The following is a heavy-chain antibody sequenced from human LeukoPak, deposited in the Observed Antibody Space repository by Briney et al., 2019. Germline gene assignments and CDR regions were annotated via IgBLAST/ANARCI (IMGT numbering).Heavy chain of an antibody. Sequence: PGGSLRLSCAASGFTFSSFGMSWVRQAPGKGLEWVSAISGSGGSTYYADSVTGRFTISRDNSKSTLYLQMNSLRAEDTALYYCAKDGPGVTVHYFDYWGQGALVTVSS. J-gene: IGHJ4*02. D-gene: IGHD2/OR15-2a*01. CDR1: GFTFSSFG. V-gene: IGHV3-23*01. CDR2: ISGSGGST. CDR3: AKDGPGVTVHYFDY.